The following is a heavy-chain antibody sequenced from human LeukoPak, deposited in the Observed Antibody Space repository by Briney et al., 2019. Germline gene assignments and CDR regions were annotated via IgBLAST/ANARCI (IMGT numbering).Heavy chain of an antibody. Sequence: PGGSLRLSCAASGFSFKDYYFSWIRQAPGKGLEWVSFINANGGAMYYADFVKSRFTISRDNAKSSLYLEMNSLRVEDTAVYYCARGPRILAAGSYYFDYWGQGSLVTVSS. J-gene: IGHJ4*02. D-gene: IGHD6-13*01. V-gene: IGHV3-11*01. CDR3: ARGPRILAAGSYYFDY. CDR1: GFSFKDYY. CDR2: INANGGAM.